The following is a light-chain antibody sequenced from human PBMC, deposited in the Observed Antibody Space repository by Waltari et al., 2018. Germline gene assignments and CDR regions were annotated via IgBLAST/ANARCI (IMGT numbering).Light chain of an antibody. CDR3: QQYETLPLT. J-gene: IGKJ4*01. V-gene: IGKV1-33*01. Sequence: DIQMTQSPSSKPASVGDRVTITCQVSQHINNHLGWYQQKPGKAPTLLIYEASNLEPGVPSRFSGSGSGTDFTFTIRSLQPEDFATYYCQQYETLPLTFGGGTEVAI. CDR2: EAS. CDR1: QHINNH.